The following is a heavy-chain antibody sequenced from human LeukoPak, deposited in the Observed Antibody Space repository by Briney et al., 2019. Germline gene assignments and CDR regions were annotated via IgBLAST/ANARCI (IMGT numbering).Heavy chain of an antibody. D-gene: IGHD7-27*01. J-gene: IGHJ4*02. Sequence: ASVKVSCKTSGYIFNGYYIQWVRHAPGQRLEWMGSINCDSGGTDYSHRFQGRVTMTRDRSITTVYMELSKLSFDDTAVYYCARGYRTGDMTIFAYWGQGTLVTVSS. V-gene: IGHV1-2*02. CDR2: INCDSGGT. CDR1: GYIFNGYY. CDR3: ARGYRTGDMTIFAY.